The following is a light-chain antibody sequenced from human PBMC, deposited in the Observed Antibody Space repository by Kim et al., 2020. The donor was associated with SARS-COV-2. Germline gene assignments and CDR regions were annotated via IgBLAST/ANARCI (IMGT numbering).Light chain of an antibody. CDR3: CSYAGSYTWL. V-gene: IGLV2-11*01. Sequence: QSALTQPRSVSGSPGQSVPISCTGTSSDVGRYDYVSWYQQHPGKVPKLIIYDVNKRPSGVPDRFSGAKSGNTASLTISGLQADDEADYYCCSYAGSYTWLFGEGTKVTVL. CDR1: SSDVGRYDY. J-gene: IGLJ3*02. CDR2: DVN.